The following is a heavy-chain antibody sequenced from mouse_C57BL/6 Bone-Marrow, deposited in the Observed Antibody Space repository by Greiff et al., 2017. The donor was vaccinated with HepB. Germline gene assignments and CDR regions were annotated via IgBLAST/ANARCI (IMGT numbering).Heavy chain of an antibody. CDR2: IYPGDGDT. D-gene: IGHD2-10*02. Sequence: QVQLQQSGPELVKPGASVKISCKASGYAFSSSWMNWVKQRPGKGLEWIGRIYPGDGDTNYNGKFKGKATLTADKSSSTAYMQLSSLTSEDSAVSFGARKSEGYGNYDFDDWGQGTTLTVAS. CDR3: ARKSEGYGNYDFDD. J-gene: IGHJ2*01. CDR1: GYAFSSSW. V-gene: IGHV1-82*01.